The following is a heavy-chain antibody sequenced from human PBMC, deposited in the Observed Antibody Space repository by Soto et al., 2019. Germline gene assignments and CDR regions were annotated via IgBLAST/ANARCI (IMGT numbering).Heavy chain of an antibody. V-gene: IGHV1-69*08. CDR1: GGTFSPYT. D-gene: IGHD3-10*01. CDR3: TRDWEITVSTWSFGGF. Sequence: QVQLVQSGAEVKKPGSSVKVSCKASGGTFSPYTINWVRQAPGQGLEWMGRIIPFHGVTNYAQKFQARVTITADKSTSTAYMELGGLRFEDTAVYYCTRDWEITVSTWSFGGFWGRGTLVTVSS. J-gene: IGHJ4*02. CDR2: IIPFHGVT.